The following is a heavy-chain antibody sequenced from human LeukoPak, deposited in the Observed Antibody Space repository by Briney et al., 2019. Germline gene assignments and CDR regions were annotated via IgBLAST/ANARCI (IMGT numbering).Heavy chain of an antibody. V-gene: IGHV3-33*01. CDR3: AREYGSVLGDY. Sequence: PGGSLRLSCVASGFTFKSYGMHWVRQAPGKGLEWVAVVWFDGSNKYYADSVKGRFTISRDNSKNTLYLQMNSLRAEDTAVYYCAREYGSVLGDYWGQGTLVTVSS. J-gene: IGHJ4*02. CDR1: GFTFKSYG. D-gene: IGHD3-10*01. CDR2: VWFDGSNK.